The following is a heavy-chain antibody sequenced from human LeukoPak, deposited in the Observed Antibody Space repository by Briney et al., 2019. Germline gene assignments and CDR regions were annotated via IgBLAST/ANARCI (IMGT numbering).Heavy chain of an antibody. CDR3: ARGGSGTYYHY. J-gene: IGHJ4*02. V-gene: IGHV4-59*01. CDR2: IYYSGST. Sequence: SGTLSLTCTVSGGSITSYHCSWFRQPPGKGLEWIGYIYYSGSTNYNPSLKSRVTISVDTSKNQFSLKLSSVTAADTAVYYCARGGSGTYYHYWGQGTLVTVSS. CDR1: GGSITSYH. D-gene: IGHD2-15*01.